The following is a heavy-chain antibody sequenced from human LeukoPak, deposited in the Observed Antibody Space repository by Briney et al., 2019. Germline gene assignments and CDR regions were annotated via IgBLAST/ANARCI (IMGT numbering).Heavy chain of an antibody. D-gene: IGHD5-12*01. CDR2: IKGDGSEK. Sequence: GGSLRLSCAASGFTLSGYFMSWVRQAPGEGLEWVASIKGDGSEKYYVDSVKGRFTISRDNAKNSLYLQMNSLRAEDTAVYFCAKDRHVGGYSGYDPAIYYFDYWGQGTLVTVFS. CDR3: AKDRHVGGYSGYDPAIYYFDY. J-gene: IGHJ4*02. CDR1: GFTLSGYF. V-gene: IGHV3-7*01.